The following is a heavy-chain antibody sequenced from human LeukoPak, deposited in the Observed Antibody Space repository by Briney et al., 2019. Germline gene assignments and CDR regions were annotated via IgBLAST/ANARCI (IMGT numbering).Heavy chain of an antibody. CDR2: INHSGTT. Sequence: SETLSLTCAVYGGSFSGYYWSWIRQPPGKGLEWIGEINHSGTTNYNPSLKSRVTISVDTSKNQFSLKVSSVTAADTAVCYCARRGYDSGSDYWGQGTLVTVSS. CDR1: GGSFSGYY. CDR3: ARRGYDSGSDY. J-gene: IGHJ4*02. V-gene: IGHV4-34*01. D-gene: IGHD3-10*01.